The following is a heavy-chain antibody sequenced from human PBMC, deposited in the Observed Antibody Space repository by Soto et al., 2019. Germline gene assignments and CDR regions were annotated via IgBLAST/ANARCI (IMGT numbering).Heavy chain of an antibody. J-gene: IGHJ4*02. V-gene: IGHV1-69*01. CDR2: IIPIFGTA. CDR1: GGAFSTYA. CDR3: ARSLDSSGYYNY. Sequence: QVQLVQSGAEVKKPGSSVKVSCQASGGAFSTYAISWVRQAPGQGLEWMGGIIPIFGTANYAQKFQGRVTITADESTSTFYMELSSLRYEDTAVYYCARSLDSSGYYNYWGQGTLVTVSS. D-gene: IGHD3-22*01.